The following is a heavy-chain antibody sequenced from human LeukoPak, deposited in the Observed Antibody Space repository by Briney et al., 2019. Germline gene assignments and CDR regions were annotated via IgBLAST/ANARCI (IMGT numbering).Heavy chain of an antibody. CDR3: ARDYYDSSGLRGYWFDP. Sequence: SETLSLTCTVSGGSISSYYWSWIRQLPGKGLEWIGYIYYSGSTYYNPSLKSRVTISVDTSKNQFSLKLSSVTAADTAVYYCARDYYDSSGLRGYWFDPWGQGTLVTVSS. CDR1: GGSISSYY. D-gene: IGHD3-22*01. J-gene: IGHJ5*02. CDR2: IYYSGST. V-gene: IGHV4-59*06.